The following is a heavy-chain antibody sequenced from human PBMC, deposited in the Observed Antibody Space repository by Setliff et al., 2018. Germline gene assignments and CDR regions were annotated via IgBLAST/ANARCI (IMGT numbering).Heavy chain of an antibody. V-gene: IGHV1-2*06. J-gene: IGHJ4*02. CDR1: GYIFTGHY. CDR2: INPNSGGT. Sequence: GASVKVSCKASGYIFTGHYMHWVRQAPGQGLEWMGRINPNSGGTNYAQKFQGRVTMTRDTSVTTAYMELSRLRSDDTAVYYCVRAGLTAISNGLDYWGQGTLVTVSS. D-gene: IGHD2-21*02. CDR3: VRAGLTAISNGLDY.